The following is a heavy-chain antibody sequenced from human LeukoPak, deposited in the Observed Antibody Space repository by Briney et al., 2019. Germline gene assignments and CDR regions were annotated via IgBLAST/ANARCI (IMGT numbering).Heavy chain of an antibody. D-gene: IGHD5-18*01. Sequence: GASVKVSCKASGYTFTGYYMQWVRQARGQRLEWIGWIVVGSGNTNYAQKFQERVTITRDMSTSTAYMELSSVRSEDTAVYYCAADLGPKEDTAIETPLGYWGQGTLVTVSS. J-gene: IGHJ4*02. CDR3: AADLGPKEDTAIETPLGY. CDR2: IVVGSGNT. V-gene: IGHV1-58*02. CDR1: GYTFTGYY.